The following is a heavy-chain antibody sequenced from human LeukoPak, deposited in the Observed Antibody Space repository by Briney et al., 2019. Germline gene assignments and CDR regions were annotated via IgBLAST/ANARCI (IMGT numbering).Heavy chain of an antibody. V-gene: IGHV4-34*01. J-gene: IGHJ4*02. D-gene: IGHD2-21*01. CDR2: INHSGST. CDR3: ASPARPFFVIGGAGLQYYFDY. Sequence: SETLSLTCAVYGGSFSGYYWSWIRQPPGKGLEWIGEINHSGSTNYNPSLKSRVTISVDTSKNQFSLKLSSVTAADTAVYYCASPARPFFVIGGAGLQYYFDYWGQGTLVTVSS. CDR1: GGSFSGYY.